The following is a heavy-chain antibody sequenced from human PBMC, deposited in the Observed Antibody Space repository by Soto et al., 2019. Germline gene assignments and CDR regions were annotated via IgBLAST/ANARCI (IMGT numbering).Heavy chain of an antibody. J-gene: IGHJ3*01. D-gene: IGHD3-16*01. CDR2: IRSNIDGATT. CDR3: TTDWGSGTHYAGAFDV. V-gene: IGHV3-15*01. CDR1: GFAFKYAR. Sequence: EVLLVESGGGLVKPGGSLRLSCAASGFAFKYARMTWVRQAPGKGLEWVGHIRSNIDGATTAYAAPVKGRFTISRDESKNTVDLQMNSLIPEHTAVYYCTTDWGSGTHYAGAFDVWGQGTMVTVSS.